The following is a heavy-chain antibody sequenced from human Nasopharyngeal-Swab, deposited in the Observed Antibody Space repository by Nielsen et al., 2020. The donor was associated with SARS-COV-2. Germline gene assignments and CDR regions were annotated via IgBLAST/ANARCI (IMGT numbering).Heavy chain of an antibody. D-gene: IGHD3-16*01. J-gene: IGHJ3*02. CDR2: IYYSGST. Sequence: SETLSLTCTVSGGSISSYYWSWIRQPPGKGLEWIGYIYYSGSTNYNPSLKSRVTISVDTSKNQFSLKLSSVTAVDTAVYYCARDGGRMYSPRAFDIWGQGTMVTVSS. CDR3: ARDGGRMYSPRAFDI. V-gene: IGHV4-59*01. CDR1: GGSISSYY.